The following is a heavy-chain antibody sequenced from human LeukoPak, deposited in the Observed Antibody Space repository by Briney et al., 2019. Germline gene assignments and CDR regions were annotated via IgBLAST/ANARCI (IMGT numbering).Heavy chain of an antibody. CDR3: AKDVFHWAFDI. D-gene: IGHD1-1*01. Sequence: ASVKVSCKASGYTFTSYGISWVRQAPGKGLEWVAAIGGGGSDTKYTDSVMGRFTLSRDLSKNTLYLRMNSLRAEDTAVYFCAKDVFHWAFDIWGQGTMVTVSS. V-gene: IGHV3-23*01. CDR2: IGGGGSDT. J-gene: IGHJ3*02. CDR1: GYTFTSYG.